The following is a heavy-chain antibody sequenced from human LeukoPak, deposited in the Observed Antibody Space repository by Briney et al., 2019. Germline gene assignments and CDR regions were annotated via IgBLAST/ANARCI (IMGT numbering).Heavy chain of an antibody. CDR1: GFTFSTHA. CDR2: INQDGTIK. V-gene: IGHV3-7*01. CDR3: ARIGYSSSSLDY. D-gene: IGHD6-6*01. J-gene: IGHJ4*02. Sequence: GGSLRLSCAASGFTFSTHAMSWVRQAPGKGLEWVANINQDGTIKYYVDSVRGRFTISRDTAKNLLYLQINSLRAEDTAVYYCARIGYSSSSLDYWGQGTLVTVSS.